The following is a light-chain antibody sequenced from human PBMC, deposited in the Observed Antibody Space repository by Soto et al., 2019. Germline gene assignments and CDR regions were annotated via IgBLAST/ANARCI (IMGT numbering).Light chain of an antibody. Sequence: DIVMTHSPASLSVSLGERATINCKSSQRVLYSLNNKNYLAWYQHKPGQPPKMLIYWASIRESGVPDRFSGSGSGTDFTLTISSLQSEDVAVYYCQQDYSNSWPFGQGTKVDFK. J-gene: IGKJ1*01. CDR3: QQDYSNSWP. CDR1: QRVLYSLNNKNY. CDR2: WAS. V-gene: IGKV4-1*01.